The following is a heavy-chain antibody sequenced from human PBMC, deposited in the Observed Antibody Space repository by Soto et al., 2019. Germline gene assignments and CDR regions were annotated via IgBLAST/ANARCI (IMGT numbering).Heavy chain of an antibody. CDR2: IIPIFGTA. J-gene: IGHJ5*02. Sequence: GASVKVSCKASGGTFSSYAISWVRQAPGQGLEWMGGIIPIFGTANYAQKFQGRVTITADESTSTAYMELSSLRSEDTAVYYCATSGYDNNWFDPWGQGTMVTVAS. CDR3: ATSGYDNNWFDP. V-gene: IGHV1-69*13. D-gene: IGHD5-12*01. CDR1: GGTFSSYA.